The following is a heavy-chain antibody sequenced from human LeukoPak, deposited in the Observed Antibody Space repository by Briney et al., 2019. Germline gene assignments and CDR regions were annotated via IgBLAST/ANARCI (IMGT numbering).Heavy chain of an antibody. CDR3: ARSVYGGNPRVDYWYFDL. CDR2: IIPIFGTA. CDR1: GGTFSSYA. D-gene: IGHD4-23*01. Sequence: ASVKVSCTASGGTFSSYAISWVRQAPGQGLEWMGGIIPIFGTANYAQKFQGRVTITADESTSTAYMELSSLRSEDTAVYYCARSVYGGNPRVDYWYFDLWGRGTLVTVSS. V-gene: IGHV1-69*13. J-gene: IGHJ2*01.